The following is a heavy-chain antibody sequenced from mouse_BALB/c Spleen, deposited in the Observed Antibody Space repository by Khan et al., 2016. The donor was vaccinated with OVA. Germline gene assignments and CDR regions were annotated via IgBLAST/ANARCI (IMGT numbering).Heavy chain of an antibody. D-gene: IGHD2-14*01. CDR1: GYTFTSHT. CDR3: ARRTTEYALDY. CDR2: INPRSG. J-gene: IGHJ4*01. V-gene: IGHV1-4*01. Sequence: QVQLQQSGAELARPGASVKMSCKASGYTFTSHTMHWIKQRPGQGLEWIGYINPRSGYNQKLNDKATLTADISSSTAYKQLSSLTSEDSAVNYCARRTTEYALDYWGQGTSVTVSS.